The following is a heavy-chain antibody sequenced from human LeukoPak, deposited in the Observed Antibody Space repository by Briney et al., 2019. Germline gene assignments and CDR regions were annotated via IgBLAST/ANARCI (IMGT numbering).Heavy chain of an antibody. CDR3: ARDDRAGTTAFDY. D-gene: IGHD1-7*01. CDR2: ISGSGEKT. Sequence: GGSLRLSCAGSGFTFSDSAMSWVRQAPGRGLEWVSGISGSGEKTYYADSVKGRFTISRDNSRNTLRLQMNSLRDEDTAVYYCARDDRAGTTAFDYWGQGTLVTVSS. CDR1: GFTFSDSA. J-gene: IGHJ4*02. V-gene: IGHV3-23*01.